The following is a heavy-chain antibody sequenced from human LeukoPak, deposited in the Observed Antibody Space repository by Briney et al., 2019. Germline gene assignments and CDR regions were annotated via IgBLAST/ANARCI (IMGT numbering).Heavy chain of an antibody. V-gene: IGHV4-59*12. CDR1: GGPISSYY. J-gene: IGHJ5*02. D-gene: IGHD2-15*01. Sequence: SETLSLTCTVSGGPISSYYWSWIRKPPGKGLEWIGYIYYSGSTNYNPSLKSRVTISVDRSKNQFSLKLSSVTAADTAVYYCARAGDCSGGSCYSRGWFDPWGQGTLVTVSS. CDR3: ARAGDCSGGSCYSRGWFDP. CDR2: IYYSGST.